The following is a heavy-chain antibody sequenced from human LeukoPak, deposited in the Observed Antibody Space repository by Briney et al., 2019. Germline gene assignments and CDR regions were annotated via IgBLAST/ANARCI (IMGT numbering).Heavy chain of an antibody. V-gene: IGHV3-30-3*01. CDR1: GFTFSSYA. CDR2: ISYDGSNK. D-gene: IGHD3-3*01. CDR3: ARGWDFWSGFEDYYYYGMDV. J-gene: IGHJ6*02. Sequence: GGSLRLSCAASGFTFSSYAMHWVRQAPGKGLEWVAVISYDGSNKYYADSVKGRFTISRDNSKNTLYLQMNSLRAEDTAVYYCARGWDFWSGFEDYYYYGMDVWGQGTTVTVSS.